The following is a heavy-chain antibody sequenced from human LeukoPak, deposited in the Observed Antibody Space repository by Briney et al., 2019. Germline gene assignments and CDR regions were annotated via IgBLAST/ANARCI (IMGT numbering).Heavy chain of an antibody. J-gene: IGHJ3*01. CDR3: ARDQDYAVGDGFDL. Sequence: GGSLRLSCVASGFTLSSYNMKWVRQAPGKRLEWVSSISWRSSDIEYADSVKGRFTISRDIDKKSLYLQMNSLRAEDTAVYHCARDQDYAVGDGFDLWGQGTMVTVSS. D-gene: IGHD4-17*01. CDR2: ISWRSSDI. CDR1: GFTLSSYN. V-gene: IGHV3-21*01.